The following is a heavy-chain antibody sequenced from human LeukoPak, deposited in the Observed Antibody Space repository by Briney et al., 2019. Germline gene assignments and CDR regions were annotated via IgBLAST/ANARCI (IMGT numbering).Heavy chain of an antibody. CDR3: ASERWSRRSYFDF. V-gene: IGHV4-39*07. J-gene: IGHJ4*02. CDR2: IFSSGST. D-gene: IGHD5-24*01. CDR1: GGSVDNSNYY. Sequence: SETLSLTCAVAGGSVDNSNYYWAWIRQPPGKGLEWIGTIFSSGSTFYSPSLETRITISVDTSMTQFSLKLSSVTAADTAVYFCASERWSRRSYFDFWGQGILVTVSS.